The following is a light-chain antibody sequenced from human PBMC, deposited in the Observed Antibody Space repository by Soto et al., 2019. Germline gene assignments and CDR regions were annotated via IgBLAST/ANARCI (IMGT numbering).Light chain of an antibody. Sequence: DIVMPLYPATRSVSAGERSTLSCMAGQTIHTNLAWYQQTPGQAPRLLFYGACTGATGLPARFSGSGSGTEFTLTINSLQAEDCALYYCQQDYNLPRTFGQGTRLEN. CDR3: QQDYNLPRT. CDR2: GAC. V-gene: IGKV3-15*01. CDR1: QTIHTN. J-gene: IGKJ5*01.